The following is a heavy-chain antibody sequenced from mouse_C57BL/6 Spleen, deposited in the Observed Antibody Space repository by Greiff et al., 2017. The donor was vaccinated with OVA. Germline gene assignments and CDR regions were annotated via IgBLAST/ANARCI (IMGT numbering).Heavy chain of an antibody. CDR1: DSAVFPIAY. Sequence: QVQLKESGSELRSPGSSVKLSCKDFDSAVFPIAYMSWVRQKPGHGFEWIGGILPSIGRTIYGEKFEDKATLDADTLSNTAYLELNSLTSEDSAIYYCARFTPYYAVDYWGQGTTLTVSS. CDR2: ILPSIGRT. J-gene: IGHJ4*01. V-gene: IGHV15-2*01. CDR3: ARFTPYYAVDY.